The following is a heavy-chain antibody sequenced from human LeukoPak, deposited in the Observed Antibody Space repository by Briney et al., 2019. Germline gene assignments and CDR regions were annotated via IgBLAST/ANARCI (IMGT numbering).Heavy chain of an antibody. CDR1: GGTFSSYA. CDR3: ARDEDVVVPAAIRSYYYYMDV. D-gene: IGHD2-2*01. V-gene: IGHV1-69*05. J-gene: IGHJ6*03. Sequence: ASVMVSCKASGGTFSSYAISWVRQAPGQGLEWMGGIIPIFGTANYAQKFQGRVTITTDESTSTAYMELSSLRSEDTAVYYCARDEDVVVPAAIRSYYYYMDVWGKGTTVTVSS. CDR2: IIPIFGTA.